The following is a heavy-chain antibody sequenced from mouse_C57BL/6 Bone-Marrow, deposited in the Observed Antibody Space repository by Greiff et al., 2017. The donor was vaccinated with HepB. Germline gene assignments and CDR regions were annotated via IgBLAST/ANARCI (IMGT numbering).Heavy chain of an antibody. D-gene: IGHD1-1*01. V-gene: IGHV14-4*01. Sequence: VQLQQSGAELVRPGASVKLSCTASGFNIKDDYMHWVKQRPEQGLEWIGWIDPENGDTEYASKFQGKATITADTSSNTAYLQLLSLTSEDTAVYYCTSYGHKGGCLDVWGTGTTVTVSS. J-gene: IGHJ1*03. CDR3: TSYGHKGGCLDV. CDR1: GFNIKDDY. CDR2: IDPENGDT.